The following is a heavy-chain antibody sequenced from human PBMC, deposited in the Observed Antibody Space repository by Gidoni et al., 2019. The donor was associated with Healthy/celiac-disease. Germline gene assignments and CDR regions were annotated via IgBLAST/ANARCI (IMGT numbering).Heavy chain of an antibody. CDR1: GGSFSGYY. J-gene: IGHJ4*02. Sequence: QVQLQQWGAGLLKPSETLSLTCAVYGGSFSGYYWSWLRQPPGKGLEWMGEINQSGSTNYNPSLKRRVTISVDTPKNQFSLKLRSVPAGDRAVYSCARGAFWGGAGYWGQGTLVTVSS. CDR3: ARGAFWGGAGY. CDR2: INQSGST. D-gene: IGHD3-16*01. V-gene: IGHV4-34*01.